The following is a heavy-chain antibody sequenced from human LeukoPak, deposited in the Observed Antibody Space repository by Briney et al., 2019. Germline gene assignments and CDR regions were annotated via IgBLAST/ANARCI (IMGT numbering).Heavy chain of an antibody. CDR2: TYYRGST. CDR3: ARPYYYDSRIDP. J-gene: IGHJ5*02. Sequence: PSQTLSLTCTVSGGSMSSGDYYWSWIRQPPGKGLEWFGYTYYRGSTYYIPSLKHRVSISVDTSKNQFSLNLSSVTAADTAVYYCARPYYYDSRIDPWGQGTLVTVSS. V-gene: IGHV4-30-4*01. CDR1: GGSMSSGDYY. D-gene: IGHD3-22*01.